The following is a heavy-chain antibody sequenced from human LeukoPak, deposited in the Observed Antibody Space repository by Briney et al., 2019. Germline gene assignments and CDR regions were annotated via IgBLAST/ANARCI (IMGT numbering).Heavy chain of an antibody. CDR2: IGTAGDT. CDR1: GFTFSSYS. D-gene: IGHD6-13*01. J-gene: IGHJ6*04. V-gene: IGHV3-13*01. CDR3: ARERYSSRDMDV. Sequence: GGSLRLSCAASGFTFSSYSMNWVRQAPGKGLEWVSAIGTAGDTYYPGSVKGRFTISRENAKNSLYLQMNSLRAGDTAVYYCARERYSSRDMDVWGKGTTVTVSS.